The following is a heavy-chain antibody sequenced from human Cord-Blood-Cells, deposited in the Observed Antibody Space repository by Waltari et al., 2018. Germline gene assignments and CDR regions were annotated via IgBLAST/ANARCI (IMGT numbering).Heavy chain of an antibody. J-gene: IGHJ6*02. V-gene: IGHV4-59*01. CDR3: ARVRGSSGWYYYYYGMDV. CDR1: GGSISSYY. CDR2: IYYSGST. D-gene: IGHD6-19*01. Sequence: QVQLQESGPGLVKPSETLSLTCTVSGGSISSYYWSWIPQPPGKGLEWIGYIYYSGSTNYNPSLKSRVTISVDTSKNQFSLKLSSVTAADTAVYYCARVRGSSGWYYYYYGMDVWGQGTTVTDSS.